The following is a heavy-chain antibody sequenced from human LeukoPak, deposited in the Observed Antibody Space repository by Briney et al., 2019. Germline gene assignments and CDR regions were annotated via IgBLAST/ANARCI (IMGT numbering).Heavy chain of an antibody. Sequence: PGGSLRLSCAASGFTLRRNAMSWIRQAPGKGLEWVSVISGSGIGTYYADSVKGRFTISRDNSKNTLYLQMNSLRAEDTAVYYCAKEQEYYYGSGTRSPYYFDYWGQGTLVTVSS. CDR2: ISGSGIGT. D-gene: IGHD3-10*01. V-gene: IGHV3-23*01. CDR1: GFTLRRNA. CDR3: AKEQEYYYGSGTRSPYYFDY. J-gene: IGHJ4*02.